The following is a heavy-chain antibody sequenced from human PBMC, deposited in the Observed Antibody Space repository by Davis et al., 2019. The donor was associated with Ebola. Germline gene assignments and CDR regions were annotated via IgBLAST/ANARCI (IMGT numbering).Heavy chain of an antibody. Sequence: PGGSLRLSCAASGFTFSNYEMNWVRQAPGKGLEWVSYISSSGSTIYYADSVKGRFTISRNNAKNSLYLQMDSLRAEDTAVYYCARAVVGGQFLSNYWGQGTLVTVSS. CDR3: ARAVVGGQFLSNY. D-gene: IGHD1-26*01. CDR1: GFTFSNYE. CDR2: ISSSGSTI. V-gene: IGHV3-48*03. J-gene: IGHJ4*02.